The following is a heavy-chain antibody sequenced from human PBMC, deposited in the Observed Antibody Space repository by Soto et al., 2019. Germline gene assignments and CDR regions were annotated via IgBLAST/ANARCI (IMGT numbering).Heavy chain of an antibody. CDR3: ASSCTLFWSGYCFGAFDI. Sequence: GGSLRLSCAASGFTFSDYYMSWIRQAPGKGLEWVSYISSSGSTIYYADSVKGRFTISRDNAKNSLYLQMNSLRAEDTAVYYCASSCTLFWSGYCFGAFDIWGQGTMVTVSS. CDR1: GFTFSDYY. V-gene: IGHV3-11*01. CDR2: ISSSGSTI. D-gene: IGHD3-3*01. J-gene: IGHJ3*02.